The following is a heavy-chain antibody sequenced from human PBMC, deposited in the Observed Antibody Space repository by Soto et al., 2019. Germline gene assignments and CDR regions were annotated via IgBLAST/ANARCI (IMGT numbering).Heavy chain of an antibody. Sequence: PWETLSLTCTVSDGSISSSYWSWIRQPPGKGLEWIGYIYYSGSTNYNLSLKSRVTISVDTSKNQFSLRLSSVTAADTAVYYCAREIMPLTNDWYFDLWGRGTLVTVSS. V-gene: IGHV4-59*12. D-gene: IGHD2-8*01. CDR3: AREIMPLTNDWYFDL. CDR1: DGSISSSY. CDR2: IYYSGST. J-gene: IGHJ2*01.